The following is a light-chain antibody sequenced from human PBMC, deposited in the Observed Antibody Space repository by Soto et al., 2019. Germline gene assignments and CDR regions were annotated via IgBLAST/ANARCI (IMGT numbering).Light chain of an antibody. Sequence: DIRLTQSPSTLSASVGDRVTITCRASQSITTWLAWYQQKPGKAHKFLIYDASSLKSGVPSRFSGSGSGTEFTLTISSFQPDDFTTYDCQQRERLPGTFDQGNKVEVK. V-gene: IGKV1-5*01. CDR2: DAS. CDR1: QSITTW. J-gene: IGKJ1*01. CDR3: QQRERLPGT.